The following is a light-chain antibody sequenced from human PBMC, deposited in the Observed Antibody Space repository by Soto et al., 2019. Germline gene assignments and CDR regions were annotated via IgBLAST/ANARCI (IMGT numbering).Light chain of an antibody. J-gene: IGKJ5*01. CDR3: QQADSFPIT. CDR1: EDINSL. Sequence: DIQMTQSPSSVSASVGDRVTISCRASEDINSLLAWYQQKPGNAPKLLIYAAFILQSGVPSRFSGYGSGTDCTLSISSLQPEDFATYYCQQADSFPITFGQGTRLEIK. CDR2: AAF. V-gene: IGKV1-12*01.